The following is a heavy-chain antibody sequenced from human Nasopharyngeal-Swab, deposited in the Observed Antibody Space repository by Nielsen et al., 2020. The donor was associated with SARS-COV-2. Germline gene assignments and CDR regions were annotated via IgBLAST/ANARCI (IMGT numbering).Heavy chain of an antibody. CDR3: ARGYSSPDV. V-gene: IGHV3-7*01. Sequence: GESLKISCAASGFTFSSYWMGWVRQAPGKGLEWVANIKQDGSEKYYVDSVKGRFTISRDNAKNSLYLQMNSLRAEDTAVYYCARGYSSPDVWGKGTTVTVSS. CDR1: GFTFSSYW. D-gene: IGHD6-13*01. CDR2: IKQDGSEK. J-gene: IGHJ6*04.